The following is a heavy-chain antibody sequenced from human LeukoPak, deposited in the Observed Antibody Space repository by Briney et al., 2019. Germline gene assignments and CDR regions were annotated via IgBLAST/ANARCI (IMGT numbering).Heavy chain of an antibody. J-gene: IGHJ3*02. CDR2: IRSCRTYL. Sequence: PGGSLRLSCAAYGFTFSSYIRKSGRQAPGKGLEWVSSIRSCRTYLKYADSVKSRFTISRDNAKNSLYLQMNSLRAEDTAVYYCAIDDYYGSGSYWGAFDIWGQGTMVTVSS. D-gene: IGHD3-10*01. V-gene: IGHV3-21*01. CDR3: AIDDYYGSGSYWGAFDI. CDR1: GFTFSSYI.